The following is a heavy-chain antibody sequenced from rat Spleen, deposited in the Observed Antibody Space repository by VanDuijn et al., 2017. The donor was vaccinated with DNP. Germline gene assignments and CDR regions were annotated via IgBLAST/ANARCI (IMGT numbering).Heavy chain of an antibody. J-gene: IGHJ2*01. D-gene: IGHD4-3*01. CDR3: VRWNSGHFDY. Sequence: EVQLVESGGGLVQPGRSLKLSCAVSGFTFSNYGMHWLRQAPTKGLEWVGSIGPSGDSTYYRDSVKGRLPISSDNAKSTLYLQMNSIRSEDMATYYCVRWNSGHFDYWGQGVMVTVSS. CDR1: GFTFSNYG. V-gene: IGHV5-19*01. CDR2: IGPSGDST.